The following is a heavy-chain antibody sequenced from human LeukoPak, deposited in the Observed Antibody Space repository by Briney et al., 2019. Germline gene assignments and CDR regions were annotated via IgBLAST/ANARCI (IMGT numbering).Heavy chain of an antibody. CDR3: ASGRAGDFDY. D-gene: IGHD6-13*01. CDR2: IYYSGST. Sequence: SETLSLTCTVSGGSISSYYWSWIRQPPGKGLEWIGYIYYSGSTNYNPSLKSRVAISVDTSKNQFSLKLSSVTAADTAVYYCASGRAGDFDYWGQGTLVTVSS. CDR1: GGSISSYY. V-gene: IGHV4-59*01. J-gene: IGHJ4*02.